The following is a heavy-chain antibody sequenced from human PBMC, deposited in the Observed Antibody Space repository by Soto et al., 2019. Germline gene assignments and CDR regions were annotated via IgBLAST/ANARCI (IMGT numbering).Heavy chain of an antibody. Sequence: TLSLTFTVSRGSISRCGSYWSWIRQQPGKGLEWIGYIYYSGSTYYIPSLKSRVTISVDTSKNLFSLKLSSVTAADTAVYYCARVYDSSGYYGYNWFDPWGQGTLVTVS. CDR2: IYYSGST. D-gene: IGHD3-22*01. CDR3: ARVYDSSGYYGYNWFDP. V-gene: IGHV4-31*03. CDR1: RGSISRCGSY. J-gene: IGHJ5*02.